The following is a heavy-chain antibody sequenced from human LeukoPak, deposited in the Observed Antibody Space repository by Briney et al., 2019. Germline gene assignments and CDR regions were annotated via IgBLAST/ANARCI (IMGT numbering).Heavy chain of an antibody. J-gene: IGHJ6*02. CDR1: GFTFSSYG. Sequence: GGSLRLSCAASGFTFSSYGMHWVRQAPGKGLEWVAVISYDGSNKYYADSVKGRFTISRDNSKNTLYLQMNSLRAEDTAVYYCAKDQYYYDSSGYYYDYYGMDVWGQGTTVTVSS. CDR3: AKDQYYYDSSGYYYDYYGMDV. V-gene: IGHV3-30*18. CDR2: ISYDGSNK. D-gene: IGHD3-22*01.